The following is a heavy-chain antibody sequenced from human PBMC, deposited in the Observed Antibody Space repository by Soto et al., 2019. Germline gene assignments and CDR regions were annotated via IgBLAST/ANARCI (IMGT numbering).Heavy chain of an antibody. V-gene: IGHV1-8*01. CDR1: GYTFTSYD. CDR3: ATIPRVGLGQVADY. J-gene: IGHJ4*02. D-gene: IGHD3-9*01. Sequence: QVQLVQSGAEVKKPGASVKVSCKASGYTFTSYDINWVRQATGQGLEWMGWMNPNSGNTGYAQKFQGRVTMTRNTSISTAYMELSSLRSEDTAVYYCATIPRVGLGQVADYWGQGTLVTVSS. CDR2: MNPNSGNT.